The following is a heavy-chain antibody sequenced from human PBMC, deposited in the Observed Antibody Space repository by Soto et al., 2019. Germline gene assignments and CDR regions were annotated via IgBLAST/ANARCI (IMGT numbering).Heavy chain of an antibody. CDR2: IYYAGNT. CDR1: SASITGYF. Sequence: AETLSLTCTVSSASITGYFRSWIRQPPGRGLEWIGYIYYAGNTLYTPSLKSRVTISVDTSKNQFSLQLRSVTAADKAKYYCARHDAVPKLLNGMGVWGQGTMVTVSS. CDR3: ARHDAVPKLLNGMGV. V-gene: IGHV4-59*01. J-gene: IGHJ6*02.